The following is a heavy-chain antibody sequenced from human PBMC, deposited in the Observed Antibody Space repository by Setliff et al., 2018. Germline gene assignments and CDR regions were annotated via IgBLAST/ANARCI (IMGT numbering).Heavy chain of an antibody. V-gene: IGHV4-34*01. Sequence: SETLSLTCAVYGGSFSGYYWNWIRQPPGKGLEWIGEINHSGSTNYNPSLKSRVTISVDTSKNQFSLKLSSVTAADTAVYYCATSGFCSAGSCYSFDDWGQGALVTVSS. CDR3: ATSGFCSAGSCYSFDD. J-gene: IGHJ4*02. CDR2: INHSGST. CDR1: GGSFSGYY. D-gene: IGHD6-19*01.